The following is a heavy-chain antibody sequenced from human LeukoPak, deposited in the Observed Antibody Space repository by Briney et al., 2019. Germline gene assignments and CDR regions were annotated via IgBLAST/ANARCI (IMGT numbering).Heavy chain of an antibody. CDR1: GFAFNTYA. Sequence: GGSLRLSRVASGFAFNTYAMSWVRQAPGKGLEWVSSLRSNSGDIYYAGSVKGRFPISRDNSKSTLYLQMNSLSAEDTAIYFSVRNINGFVTSWLGFDHWGQGTLVTVSA. J-gene: IGHJ4*02. CDR3: VRNINGFVTSWLGFDH. V-gene: IGHV3-23*01. CDR2: LRSNSGDI. D-gene: IGHD6-19*01.